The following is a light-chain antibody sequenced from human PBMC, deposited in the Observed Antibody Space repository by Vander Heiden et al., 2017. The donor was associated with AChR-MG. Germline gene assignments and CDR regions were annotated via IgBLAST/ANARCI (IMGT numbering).Light chain of an antibody. V-gene: IGKV1-39*01. CDR3: QQTNALPYT. J-gene: IGKJ2*01. CDR1: QSIGSK. CDR2: GAS. Sequence: DIQMTQSPSSLSAFVGDRVTIICRASQSIGSKLNWYQRKPGKAPNLLVSGASSLQSGVPSRFSGSGSGTDFTLTISSLQPEDFAAYYCQQTNALPYTFGQGTKLEIK.